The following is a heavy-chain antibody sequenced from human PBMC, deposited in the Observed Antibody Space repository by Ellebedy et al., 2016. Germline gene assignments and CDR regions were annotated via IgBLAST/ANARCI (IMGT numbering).Heavy chain of an antibody. V-gene: IGHV4-59*08. CDR2: MYYSGTT. CDR3: ARHGHVFDL. Sequence: SETLSLTCIVSGGSITSNYWSWIRQPPGKALEWIGHMYYSGTTNYNPSLNSRVTMSIDTPTNQFPLKLSPVTATDTAMYYCARHGHVFDLWGQGTMVAVSS. CDR1: GGSITSNY. J-gene: IGHJ3*01.